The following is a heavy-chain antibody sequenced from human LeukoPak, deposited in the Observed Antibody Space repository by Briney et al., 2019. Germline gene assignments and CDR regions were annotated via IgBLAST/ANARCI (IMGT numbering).Heavy chain of an antibody. CDR1: GFTFSSYG. Sequence: GGSLRLSCAASGFTFSSYGMHWVRQAPGKGLEWVAVISYDGSNKYYADSVKGRFTISGDNSKNTLYLQMNSLRAEDTAVYYCAKAENYYDSSDFDYWGQGTLVTVSS. CDR3: AKAENYYDSSDFDY. CDR2: ISYDGSNK. V-gene: IGHV3-30*18. D-gene: IGHD3-22*01. J-gene: IGHJ4*02.